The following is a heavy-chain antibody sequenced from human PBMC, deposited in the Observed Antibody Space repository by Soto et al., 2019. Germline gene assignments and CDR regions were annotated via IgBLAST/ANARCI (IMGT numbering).Heavy chain of an antibody. J-gene: IGHJ4*02. D-gene: IGHD6-13*01. CDR3: ARLEQQLGGFDY. V-gene: IGHV4-59*08. CDR2: IYYSGST. CDR1: GGSISSYY. Sequence: QVQLQESGPGLVKPSETLSLTCTVSGGSISSYYWSWIRQPPGKGLEWIGYIYYSGSTNYNPSLKSRVTISADTSKNQFSLKLSSVTAADTAVYYCARLEQQLGGFDYWGQGTLVTVSS.